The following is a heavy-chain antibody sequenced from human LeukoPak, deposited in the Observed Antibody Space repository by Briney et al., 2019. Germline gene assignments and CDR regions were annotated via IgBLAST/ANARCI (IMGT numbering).Heavy chain of an antibody. CDR3: ARLLHCSSTSCYVPPRNWNAGF. D-gene: IGHD2-2*01. CDR1: GGSISSSSYY. CDR2: IYYSGST. V-gene: IGHV4-39*01. J-gene: IGHJ4*02. Sequence: PSETLSLTCTVSGGSISSSSYYWGWIRQPPGKGLEWIGSIYYSGSTYYNPSLKSRVTISVDTSKNQFSLKLSSVTAADTAVYYCARLLHCSSTSCYVPPRNWNAGFWGQGTLVTVSS.